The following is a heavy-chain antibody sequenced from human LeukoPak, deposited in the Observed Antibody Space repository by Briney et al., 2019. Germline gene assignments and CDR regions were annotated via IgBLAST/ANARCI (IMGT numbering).Heavy chain of an antibody. CDR2: LYSSGSA. Sequence: SETLSLTCTVSGGPISSGGYSWSWIRQPAGKGLEWVGRLYSSGSAIYNPSLKSRVTISVDTSKNQFSLKLSSVTAADTAVYYCAVSAAALFDPWGQGTLVTVSS. D-gene: IGHD6-6*01. CDR3: AVSAAALFDP. J-gene: IGHJ5*02. CDR1: GGPISSGGYS. V-gene: IGHV4-61*02.